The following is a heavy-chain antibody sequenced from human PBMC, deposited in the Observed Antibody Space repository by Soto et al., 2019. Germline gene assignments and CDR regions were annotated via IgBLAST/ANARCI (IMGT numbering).Heavy chain of an antibody. CDR3: ARDRSYSTSRYDAFDI. D-gene: IGHD6-6*01. CDR2: IFYSGNT. Sequence: QVQLQESGPGLVKPSETLSLTCTVSGGSISSYYWSWIRQPPGRGLEWIGSIFYSGNTDYNPSLKSRVTLSLDTSKNQFSLRLSSVTAADPAVYYCARDRSYSTSRYDAFDIWGQGTMVTVSS. V-gene: IGHV4-59*01. CDR1: GGSISSYY. J-gene: IGHJ3*02.